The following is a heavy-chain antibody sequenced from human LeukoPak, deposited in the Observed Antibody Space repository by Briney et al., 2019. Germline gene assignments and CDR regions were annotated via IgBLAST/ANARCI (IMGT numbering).Heavy chain of an antibody. D-gene: IGHD2-15*01. Sequence: GGSLRLSCSASGFPFNTYSIHWVRQAPGKGLEYVAGISSNGDNTDFADSAKGRFTISRDNSKSTLFLQMNSLRAEDTAVYFCTRDSALLGVAFDLWGQGTVVTVSS. CDR1: GFPFNTYS. CDR2: ISSNGDNT. V-gene: IGHV3-64D*06. J-gene: IGHJ3*01. CDR3: TRDSALLGVAFDL.